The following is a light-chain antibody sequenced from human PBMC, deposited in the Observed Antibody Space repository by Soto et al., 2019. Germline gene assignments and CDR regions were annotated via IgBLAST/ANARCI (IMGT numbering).Light chain of an antibody. J-gene: IGKJ1*01. Sequence: EIVLTQSPATLSVSPGERATLSCRASQSIMSNVAWYQQKPGQAPRFLIYRASTRAADIPSRFSGSGSGTEFTLTITSLHSEDFAVYYCQQYDTWPRTFGQGTKVQIK. CDR2: RAS. V-gene: IGKV3-15*01. CDR1: QSIMSN. CDR3: QQYDTWPRT.